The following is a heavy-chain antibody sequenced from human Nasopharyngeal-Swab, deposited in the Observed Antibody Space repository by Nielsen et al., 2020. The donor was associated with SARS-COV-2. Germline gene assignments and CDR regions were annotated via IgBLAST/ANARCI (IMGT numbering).Heavy chain of an antibody. D-gene: IGHD2-15*01. V-gene: IGHV3-48*03. CDR3: ARERMTIAGRRYYFDY. CDR1: GFTFSSYE. CDR2: ITSSGYTI. J-gene: IGHJ4*02. Sequence: LKISCAASGFTFSSYEMNWVRQAPGKGLEWVSYITSSGYTIFYADSVKGRFTISRDNAKNSLYLQMNSLRAEDTAVYYCARERMTIAGRRYYFDYWGQGTLVTVSS.